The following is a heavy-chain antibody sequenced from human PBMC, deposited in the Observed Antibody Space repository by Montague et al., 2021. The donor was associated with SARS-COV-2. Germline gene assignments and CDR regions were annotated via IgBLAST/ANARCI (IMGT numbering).Heavy chain of an antibody. J-gene: IGHJ4*01. CDR2: FLSTGDS. CDR1: RDSITNSH. Sequence: SETLSLTCIVSRDSITNSHWGWVRQPPGKGLEWMTYFLSTGDSNHNPSLRSRITTSVDTAKNQFSLRLRSVTAADSARYFCARVPSVTKVYAATIDFWGHGILVTVSS. V-gene: IGHV4-59*01. CDR3: ARVPSVTKVYAATIDF. D-gene: IGHD2-8*01.